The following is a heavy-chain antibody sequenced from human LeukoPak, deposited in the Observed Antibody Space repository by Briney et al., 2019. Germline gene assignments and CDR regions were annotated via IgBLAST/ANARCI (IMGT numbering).Heavy chain of an antibody. CDR3: ARDQIHSSTSCLDY. CDR1: GFTFSSYH. CDR2: ISYDGSNK. J-gene: IGHJ4*02. Sequence: GGSLRLSCAASGFTFSSYHMHWVRQAPGKGLEWVAVISYDGSNKYYADSVKGRFTISRDNSKNTLYLQMNSLRAEDTAVYYCARDQIHSSTSCLDYWGQGTLVTVSS. D-gene: IGHD2-2*01. V-gene: IGHV3-30*03.